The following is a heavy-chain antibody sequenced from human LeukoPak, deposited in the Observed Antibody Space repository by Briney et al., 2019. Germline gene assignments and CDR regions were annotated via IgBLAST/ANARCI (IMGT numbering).Heavy chain of an antibody. J-gene: IGHJ3*02. CDR1: GYSFTSYW. D-gene: IGHD4-17*01. Sequence: GESLKISCKGSGYSFTSYWIGWVRQMPGKGLEWMGIIYPGDSDTRYSPSFQGQVTISADKSISTAYLQWSSLKASDTAMYYCARQSLGDGDRTPYDAFDIWGQGTMVTVSS. CDR3: ARQSLGDGDRTPYDAFDI. CDR2: IYPGDSDT. V-gene: IGHV5-51*01.